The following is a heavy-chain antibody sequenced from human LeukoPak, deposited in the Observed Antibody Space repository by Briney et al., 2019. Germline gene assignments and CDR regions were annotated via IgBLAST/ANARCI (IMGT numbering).Heavy chain of an antibody. Sequence: ASVSVSYTASGYTFTDYYMHWVRQAPGQGGEWMGWINPNSGGTNYAQKFQGTVTMTRDTSISTAYMELSRLKSDDTAVYYCARVHFYDSSGYSLIHPWGQGTLVTVSS. V-gene: IGHV1-2*02. CDR1: GYTFTDYY. D-gene: IGHD3-22*01. CDR2: INPNSGGT. CDR3: ARVHFYDSSGYSLIHP. J-gene: IGHJ4*02.